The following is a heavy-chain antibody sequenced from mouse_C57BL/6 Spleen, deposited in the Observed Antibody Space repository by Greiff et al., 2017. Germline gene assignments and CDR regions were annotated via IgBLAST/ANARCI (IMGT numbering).Heavy chain of an antibody. CDR3: ARFDYDVSFAY. CDR2: IYPGDGDT. J-gene: IGHJ3*01. Sequence: QVQLKESGPELVKPGASVKISCKASGYAFSSSWMNWVKQRPGKGLEWIGRIYPGDGDTNYNGKFKGKATLTADKSSSTAYMQLSSLTSEDSAVYFCARFDYDVSFAYWGQGTLVTVSA. CDR1: GYAFSSSW. V-gene: IGHV1-82*01. D-gene: IGHD2-4*01.